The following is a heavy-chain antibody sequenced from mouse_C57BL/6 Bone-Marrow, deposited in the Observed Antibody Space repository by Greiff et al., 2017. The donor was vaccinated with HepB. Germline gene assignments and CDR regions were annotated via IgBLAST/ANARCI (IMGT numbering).Heavy chain of an antibody. CDR2: IGPGSGST. Sequence: VKLMESGAELVKPGASVKISCKASGYTFTDYYINWVKQRPGQGLEWIGKIGPGSGSTYYNEKFKGKATLTADKSSSTAYMQLSSLTSEDSAVYFCARGDYYGSSHEWYFDVWGTGTTVTVSS. D-gene: IGHD1-1*01. J-gene: IGHJ1*03. CDR1: GYTFTDYY. CDR3: ARGDYYGSSHEWYFDV. V-gene: IGHV1-77*01.